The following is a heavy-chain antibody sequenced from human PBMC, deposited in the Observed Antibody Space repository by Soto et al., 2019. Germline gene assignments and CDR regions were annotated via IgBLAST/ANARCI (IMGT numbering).Heavy chain of an antibody. CDR1: GFTFSDYY. V-gene: IGHV3-11*01. CDR3: ARDPGYYDSDGYFDY. Sequence: GGSLRLSCAASGFTFSDYYMSWIRQAPGKGLERVSYISSSGSIIYYADSVKGRFTISRDNAKNSLYLQMNSLRAEDTAVYYCARDPGYYDSDGYFDYWGQGTLVTVSS. CDR2: ISSSGSII. D-gene: IGHD3-22*01. J-gene: IGHJ4*02.